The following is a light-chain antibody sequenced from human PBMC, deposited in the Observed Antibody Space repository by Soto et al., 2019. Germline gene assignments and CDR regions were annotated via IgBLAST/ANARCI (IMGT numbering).Light chain of an antibody. CDR2: YDS. V-gene: IGLV3-21*04. CDR3: QVWDSSSDHYV. CDR1: NIGSKS. Sequence: SYELTQPPSVSVAPGKTARITCGGNNIGSKSVHWSQQKPGQAPVLVIYYDSDRPSGIPERFSGSNSGNTATLTISRVEAGDEADYYCQVWDSSSDHYVFGTGTKLTVL. J-gene: IGLJ1*01.